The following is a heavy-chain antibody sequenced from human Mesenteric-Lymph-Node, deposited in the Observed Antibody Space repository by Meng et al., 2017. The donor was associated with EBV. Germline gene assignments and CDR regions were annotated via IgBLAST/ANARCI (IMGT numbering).Heavy chain of an antibody. J-gene: IGHJ4*02. CDR2: INHSGST. CDR1: GWSFSGYY. D-gene: IGHD1-26*01. Sequence: QLQRQHGGAGLSKSSETLSLTCAVYGWSFSGYYWSWIRQPPGKGLEWIGEINHSGSTNYNPSLKSRVTISVDTSKNQFSLKLSSVTAADTAVYYCARRGKVGAGYWGQGTLVTVSS. V-gene: IGHV4-34*01. CDR3: ARRGKVGAGY.